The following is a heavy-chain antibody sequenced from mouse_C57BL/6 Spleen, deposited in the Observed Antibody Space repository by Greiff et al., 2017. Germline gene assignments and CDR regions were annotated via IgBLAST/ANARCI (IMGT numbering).Heavy chain of an antibody. CDR2: IDPEDGET. CDR3: ARGLYDGYYEAMDY. CDR1: GFNFQDYY. J-gene: IGHJ4*01. Sequence: VQLLQSGAGLVQPGASVKLSCTASGFNFQDYYMPWVKQRPEQGLEWIGRIDPEDGETKYPPKFQGQATITADTSSNTAYLQLSSLTSEDTAVYYWARGLYDGYYEAMDYGGQGTSVTVAS. V-gene: IGHV14-2*01. D-gene: IGHD2-3*01.